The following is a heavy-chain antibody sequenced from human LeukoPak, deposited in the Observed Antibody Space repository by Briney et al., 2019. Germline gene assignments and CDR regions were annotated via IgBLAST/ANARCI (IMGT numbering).Heavy chain of an antibody. CDR1: GYTFTGYY. Sequence: GASVKASCKASGYTFTGYYMHWVRQAPGQGLEWMGRINPNSGGTNYAQQFQGRATMTRDTSISTAYMELSRLRSDDTAVYYCARDPETYYYDSSGYYPFDYWGQGTLVTVSS. V-gene: IGHV1-2*06. CDR3: ARDPETYYYDSSGYYPFDY. CDR2: INPNSGGT. J-gene: IGHJ4*02. D-gene: IGHD3-22*01.